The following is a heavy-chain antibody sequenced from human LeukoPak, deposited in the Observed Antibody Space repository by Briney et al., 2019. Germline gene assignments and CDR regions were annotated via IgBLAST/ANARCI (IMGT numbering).Heavy chain of an antibody. CDR1: GFTFSNYA. J-gene: IGHJ6*02. CDR3: ARHSSGWSKYYYYYGMDV. Sequence: GGSLRLSCAASGFTFSNYAMCWVRQAPGKGLEWVSAISGSGGSTYYADSVKGRFTISRDNPKSTLYLQMNSLRAEDTAVYYCARHSSGWSKYYYYYGMDVWGQGTTVTVSS. D-gene: IGHD6-19*01. V-gene: IGHV3-23*01. CDR2: ISGSGGST.